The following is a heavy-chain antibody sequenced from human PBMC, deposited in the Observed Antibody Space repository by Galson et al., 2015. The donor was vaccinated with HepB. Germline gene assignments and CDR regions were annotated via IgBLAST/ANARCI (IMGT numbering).Heavy chain of an antibody. D-gene: IGHD2-2*01. CDR2: LSYDGNKK. Sequence: SLRLSCAASGFTFSSYGMHWVRQAPGKGLEWVAVLSYDGNKKYYGDSVKGRFTISRDISRSTLYLQMNSLRAEDTAVYYCAKDVNRGFCSTTSCYYFDYWGRGTLVTVSS. V-gene: IGHV3-30*18. CDR1: GFTFSSYG. J-gene: IGHJ4*02. CDR3: AKDVNRGFCSTTSCYYFDY.